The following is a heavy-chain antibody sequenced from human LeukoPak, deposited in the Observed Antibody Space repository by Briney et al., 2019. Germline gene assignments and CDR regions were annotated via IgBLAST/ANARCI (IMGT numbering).Heavy chain of an antibody. Sequence: SGPTLVNPTQTLTLTCTFSGFSLSTRGVGVGWIRQPPGKALEWLSLIYWNDDKRYSPSLKSRLTITKDTSKNQVVLTMTNMDPVDTATYYCAHSRNKSGIAAAGPLDYWGQGTLVTVSS. J-gene: IGHJ4*02. CDR2: IYWNDDK. V-gene: IGHV2-5*01. CDR3: AHSRNKSGIAAAGPLDY. CDR1: GFSLSTRGVG. D-gene: IGHD6-13*01.